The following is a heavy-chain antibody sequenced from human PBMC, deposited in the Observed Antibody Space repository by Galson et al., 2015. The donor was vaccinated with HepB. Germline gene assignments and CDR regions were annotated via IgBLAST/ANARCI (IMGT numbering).Heavy chain of an antibody. J-gene: IGHJ4*02. V-gene: IGHV3-33*01. CDR1: GFTFSSYG. D-gene: IGHD6-19*01. CDR3: ARVDGSGWSGIDS. CDR2: IWYDGSNK. Sequence: GFTFSSYGMHWVRQAPGKGLEWVAVIWYDGSNKYYADSVKGRFTISRDNSKNTLYLQTNSLRGEDTGVYYCARVDGSGWSGIDSWGQGTLVTVSS.